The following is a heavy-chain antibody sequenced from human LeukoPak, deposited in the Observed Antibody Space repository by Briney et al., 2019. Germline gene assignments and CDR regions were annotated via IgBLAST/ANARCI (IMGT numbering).Heavy chain of an antibody. J-gene: IGHJ4*02. D-gene: IGHD3-22*01. CDR3: ARGLYYYDSSGYYAPIDY. CDR1: GGSISSSSYY. CDR2: IYYSGST. Sequence: SSETLSLTCTVSGGSISSSSYYWGWIRQPPGKGLEWIGSIYYSGSTYYNPSLKSRVTISVDTSKNQFSLKLSSVTAADTAVYYCARGLYYYDSSGYYAPIDYWGQGTLVTVSS. V-gene: IGHV4-39*07.